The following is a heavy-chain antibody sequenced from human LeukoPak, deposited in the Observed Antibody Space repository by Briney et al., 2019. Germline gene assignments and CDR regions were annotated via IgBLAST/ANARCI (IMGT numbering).Heavy chain of an antibody. D-gene: IGHD2-2*01. CDR2: IKQDGSEK. V-gene: IGHV3-7*03. CDR1: GFTFGNSW. J-gene: IGHJ4*02. CDR3: ARGLPATLLDY. Sequence: PGGSLRLSCAASGFTFGNSWMTWVRQAPGKGLEWVASIKQDGSEKNYVDSVKGRFTISRDNAKNSLYLQMNSLRAEDTAIYYCARGLPATLLDYWGQGTLVTVSS.